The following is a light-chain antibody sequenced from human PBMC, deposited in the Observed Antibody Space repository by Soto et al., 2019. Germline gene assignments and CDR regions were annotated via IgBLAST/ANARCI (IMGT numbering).Light chain of an antibody. Sequence: QSVLTQPPSASGTPGQRVTISCSGGNSNIGTYTVNWYQQLPGTAPKLLIYDDNRRPSGIPDRFSGSKSGTSATLVITGLQTGDEADYYCGTWDISLNTVFGGGTQLTVL. CDR1: NSNIGTYT. V-gene: IGLV1-51*01. CDR2: DDN. CDR3: GTWDISLNTV. J-gene: IGLJ7*01.